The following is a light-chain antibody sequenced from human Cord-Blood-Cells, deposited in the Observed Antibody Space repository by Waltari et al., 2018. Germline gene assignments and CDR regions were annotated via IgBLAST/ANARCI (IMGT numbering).Light chain of an antibody. J-gene: IGKJ2*01. V-gene: IGKV1-39*01. CDR1: QSISSY. CDR2: AAS. CDR3: QQSYSTPPYT. Sequence: DIQMTQSPYSLTAYVGDRVTLTCRASQSISSYLNWYQQKPGKATKLLIYAASSLQSGVPSRFSGSGSGTDFTLTISSLQPEDFATYYCQQSYSTPPYTFGQGTKLEIK.